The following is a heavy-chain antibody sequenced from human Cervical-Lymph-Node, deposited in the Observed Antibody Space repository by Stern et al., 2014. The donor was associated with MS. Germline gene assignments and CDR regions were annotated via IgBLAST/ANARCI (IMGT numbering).Heavy chain of an antibody. D-gene: IGHD3-10*01. CDR3: ARGAGDNWFDP. CDR2: IIPFVGTA. V-gene: IGHV1-69*01. J-gene: IGHJ5*02. CDR1: GG. Sequence: VHLVESGADVKKPGSSVRVSCKTSGGISWLRQAPGQGLEWMGGIIPFVGTATYAQTFQGRLTFTADASTTTTYIALSSLSSDDTAVYYCARGAGDNWFDPWGQGTLVSVSS.